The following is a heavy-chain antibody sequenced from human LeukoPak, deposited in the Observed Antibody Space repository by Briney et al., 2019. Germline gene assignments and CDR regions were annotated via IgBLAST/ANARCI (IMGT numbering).Heavy chain of an antibody. Sequence: SETLSLTCTVSGGSISSYYWSWIRQPPGKGLEWIGYIYYSGSTNYNPSLKSRVTISVDTSKNQFSLKLSSVTAADTAVYYCARGGLRYFDWLPSHYYYGMDVWGQGTTVTVSS. CDR1: GGSISSYY. J-gene: IGHJ6*02. CDR3: ARGGLRYFDWLPSHYYYGMDV. CDR2: IYYSGST. V-gene: IGHV4-59*01. D-gene: IGHD3-9*01.